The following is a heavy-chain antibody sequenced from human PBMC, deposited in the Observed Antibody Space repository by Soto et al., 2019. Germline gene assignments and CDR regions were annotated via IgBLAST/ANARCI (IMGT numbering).Heavy chain of an antibody. Sequence: SETLSLTCTVSSGSINENYYWNWIRQSPGKGLEWIGYVFHTGTTPYNPSIESRVTLSISTSKNKFSLALTSVAASDTAIYYCARAPLSPTIRTFDVCGQGKMV. CDR3: ARAPLSPTIRTFDV. CDR1: SGSINENYY. D-gene: IGHD1-26*01. J-gene: IGHJ3*01. CDR2: VFHTGTT. V-gene: IGHV4-59*01.